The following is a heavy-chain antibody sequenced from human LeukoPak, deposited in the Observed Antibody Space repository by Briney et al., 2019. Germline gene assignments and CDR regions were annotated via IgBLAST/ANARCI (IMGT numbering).Heavy chain of an antibody. V-gene: IGHV3-30*02. J-gene: IGHJ4*02. CDR2: IRYDGSNK. Sequence: GGSLRLSCTASGFTFSSYVMHWVRQAPGKGLEWVAFIRYDGSNKYYADSVKGRFTISRDNSKNTLYLQMNSLRAEDTAVYYCARATAAHFDYWGQGTLVTVSS. CDR1: GFTFSSYV. CDR3: ARATAAHFDY. D-gene: IGHD2-2*01.